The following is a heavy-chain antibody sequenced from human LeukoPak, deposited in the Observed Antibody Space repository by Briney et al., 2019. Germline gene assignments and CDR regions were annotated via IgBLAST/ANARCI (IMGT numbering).Heavy chain of an antibody. CDR3: ARDLIYYGSGSPPDY. Sequence: GGSLRLSCAASGFTFSSYGMHWVRQAPGKGLEWVANIKQDGSEKYYVDSVKGRFIISRDNAKNSLFLQMNSLRAEDTAVYYCARDLIYYGSGSPPDYWGQGTLVTVSS. J-gene: IGHJ4*02. CDR2: IKQDGSEK. V-gene: IGHV3-7*03. CDR1: GFTFSSYG. D-gene: IGHD3-10*01.